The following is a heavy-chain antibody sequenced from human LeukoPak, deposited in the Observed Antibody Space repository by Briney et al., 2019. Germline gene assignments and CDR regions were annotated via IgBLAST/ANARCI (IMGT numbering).Heavy chain of an antibody. CDR1: GGSISSGSYY. V-gene: IGHV4-61*01. D-gene: IGHD3-10*01. Sequence: SETLSLTCSVSGGSISSGSYYWSWIRQPSGKGLEWIGYITGSIYFSGSTKYDPSLESRVTMSVDTSKNQFSLTLSSVTAADTAVYYCARDSRDYGSGSCWDVWGQGTTVTVSS. CDR2: ITGSIYFSGST. J-gene: IGHJ6*02. CDR3: ARDSRDYGSGSCWDV.